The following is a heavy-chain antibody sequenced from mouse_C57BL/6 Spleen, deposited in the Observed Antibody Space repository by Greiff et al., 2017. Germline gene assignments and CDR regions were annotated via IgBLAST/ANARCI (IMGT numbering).Heavy chain of an antibody. CDR3: ARTFYYYGSSFAMDY. Sequence: VKLMESGPGLVQPSQRLSITCTVSGFSFTSYGVHWVRQSPGKGLEWLGVIWSGGSTDYNAAFISRMSISKDNSKSQVFFKMNSLQADDTAIYYCARTFYYYGSSFAMDYWGQGTSVTVSS. CDR2: IWSGGST. V-gene: IGHV2-2*01. CDR1: GFSFTSYG. J-gene: IGHJ4*01. D-gene: IGHD1-1*01.